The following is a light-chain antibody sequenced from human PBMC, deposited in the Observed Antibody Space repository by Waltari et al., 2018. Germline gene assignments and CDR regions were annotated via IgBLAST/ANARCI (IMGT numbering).Light chain of an antibody. CDR1: QDISNY. CDR3: QQLNSA. Sequence: TIAVPARQDISNYFAWYQEKPGKAPKVLISAASTLQSGVPSRFSGSGSGTDFTLTISSLQPEDFATYYCQQLNSAFGPGTKVDIK. CDR2: AAS. J-gene: IGKJ3*01. V-gene: IGKV1-9*01.